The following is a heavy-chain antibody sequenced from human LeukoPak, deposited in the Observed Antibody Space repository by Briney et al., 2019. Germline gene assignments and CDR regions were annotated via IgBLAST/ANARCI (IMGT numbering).Heavy chain of an antibody. J-gene: IGHJ5*02. Sequence: PGGSLRLSCAASGFTFSSYSMNWVRQAPGKGLEWVSYISSSSSTIYYADSVKGRFTISRDNAKNSLYLQMNSLRAADTAVYYCARDRLSLWFGELCSWGQGTLVTVSS. CDR3: ARDRLSLWFGELCS. V-gene: IGHV3-48*01. CDR2: ISSSSSTI. CDR1: GFTFSSYS. D-gene: IGHD3-10*01.